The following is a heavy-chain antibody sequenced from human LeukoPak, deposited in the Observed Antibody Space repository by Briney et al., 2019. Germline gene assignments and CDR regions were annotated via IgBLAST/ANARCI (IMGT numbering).Heavy chain of an antibody. J-gene: IGHJ5*02. D-gene: IGHD3-10*01. V-gene: IGHV3-48*01. CDR2: ISTSSSTI. CDR3: AKDLEQRITMVRGALT. CDR1: GFTFTSHS. Sequence: GGSLRLSCAASGFTFTSHSFNWVRQAPGKGLEWVSYISTSSSTIYYTDSVRGRFTISRDNAKNSLYLQMNSLRAEDTAVYFCAKDLEQRITMVRGALTWGQGTLVTVSS.